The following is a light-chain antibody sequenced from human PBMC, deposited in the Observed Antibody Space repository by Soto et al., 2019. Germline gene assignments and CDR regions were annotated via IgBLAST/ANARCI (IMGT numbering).Light chain of an antibody. CDR3: QQYGNSRWT. CDR1: QSVSSSY. CDR2: GAS. Sequence: EVVLTQSPGTLSLFPGERATLSCRASQSVSSSYLAWYQQKPGQAPRLLIFGASSRATAIPDRFSGSGSGTDFILTISRLEPEDFAVYYCQQYGNSRWTFGQGTKVEIK. V-gene: IGKV3-20*01. J-gene: IGKJ1*01.